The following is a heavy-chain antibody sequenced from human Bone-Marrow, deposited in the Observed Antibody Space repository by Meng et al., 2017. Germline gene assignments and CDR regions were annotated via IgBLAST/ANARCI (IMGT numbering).Heavy chain of an antibody. J-gene: IGHJ4*02. CDR2: INHSGST. V-gene: IGHV4-34*01. CDR1: GGSFSGYY. Sequence: QVRLQQWGAGLLKPSEALSLTCAVYGGSFSGYYGSWIRQPPGKGLEWIGEINHSGSTNYNPSLKSRVTISVDTSKNQFSLKLSSVTAADTAVYYCARGLRAARPLLFGYWGQGTLVTVSS. D-gene: IGHD6-6*01. CDR3: ARGLRAARPLLFGY.